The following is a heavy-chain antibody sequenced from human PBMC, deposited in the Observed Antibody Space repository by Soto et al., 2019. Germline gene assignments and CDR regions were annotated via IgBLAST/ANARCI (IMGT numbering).Heavy chain of an antibody. D-gene: IGHD3-9*01. Sequence: SVKGRFTISRDNAKNSLYLQMNSLRAEDTAVYYCARVGQYDILTGYPYFYDYSGQGTLVTVSS. V-gene: IGHV3-21*01. J-gene: IGHJ4*02. CDR3: ARVGQYDILTGYPYFYDY.